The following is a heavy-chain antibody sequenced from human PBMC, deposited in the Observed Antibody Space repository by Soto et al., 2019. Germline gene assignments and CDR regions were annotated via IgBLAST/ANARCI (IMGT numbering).Heavy chain of an antibody. CDR1: GFTFSSYW. J-gene: IGHJ6*02. D-gene: IGHD3-9*01. CDR3: TRGITYYDILTGYYYYYGMDV. Sequence: PGESLRLSCEASGFTFSSYWMYWVRQAPGKGLVWVSRTNSDGSDTSYADSVKGRFTISRDNAKNTLYLQMNSLKTEDTAVYYCTRGITYYDILTGYYYYYGMDVWGQGTTVTVSS. V-gene: IGHV3-74*01. CDR2: TNSDGSDT.